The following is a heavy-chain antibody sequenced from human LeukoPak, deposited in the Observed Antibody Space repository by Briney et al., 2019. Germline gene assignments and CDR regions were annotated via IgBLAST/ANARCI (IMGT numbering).Heavy chain of an antibody. D-gene: IGHD6-13*01. J-gene: IGHJ3*02. CDR2: ISGSGGST. V-gene: IGHV3-23*01. CDR1: GFTFSSYA. Sequence: GGSLRLSCAASGFTFSSYAMSWVRQAPGKGLEWVSAISGSGGSTYYADSVKGGFTISRDNSKNKLYLQMNSLRAEDTAVYYCAKDTEQQLVLGAFDIWGQGTMVTVSS. CDR3: AKDTEQQLVLGAFDI.